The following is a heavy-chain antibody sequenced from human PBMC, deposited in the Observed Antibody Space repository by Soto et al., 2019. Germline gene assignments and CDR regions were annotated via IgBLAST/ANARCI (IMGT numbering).Heavy chain of an antibody. CDR1: GFTFSSYA. CDR3: AKDIGSSWYYYNGGFDY. V-gene: IGHV3-23*01. D-gene: IGHD6-13*01. CDR2: ISGSGGST. J-gene: IGHJ4*02. Sequence: GGSLRLSCAASGFTFSSYAMSWVRQAPGKELEWVSAISGSGGSTYYADSVKGRFTISRDNSKNTLYLQMNSLRAEDTAVYYCAKDIGSSWYYYNGGFDYWGQGTLVTVSS.